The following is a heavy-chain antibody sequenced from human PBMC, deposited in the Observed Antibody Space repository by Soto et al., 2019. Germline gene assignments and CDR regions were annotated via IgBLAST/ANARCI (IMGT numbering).Heavy chain of an antibody. V-gene: IGHV4-61*01. CDR1: GGSVSSGSYY. CDR2: IYYSGST. J-gene: IGHJ6*02. Sequence: SETLSLTCTVSGGSVSSGSYYWRWIRQPPGKGLEWIGYIYYSGSTNYNPSLKSRVTISVDTSKNQFSLKLSSVTAADTDVYYCARCLTYDYGMDLWGQGTTVTVSS. D-gene: IGHD7-27*01. CDR3: ARCLTYDYGMDL.